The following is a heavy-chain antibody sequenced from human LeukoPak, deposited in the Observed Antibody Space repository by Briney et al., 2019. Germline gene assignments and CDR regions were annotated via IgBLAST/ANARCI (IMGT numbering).Heavy chain of an antibody. Sequence: GGSLRLSCVASGFIFSRYGMHWVRQAPGKGLEYVSAISNSGGSTYYANSVKGRFTIPRDNSKSTLYLQMGSLRGEDMAVYYCARGLITGAAGTYYYYGMDVWGQGTTVTVSS. D-gene: IGHD6-13*01. V-gene: IGHV3-64*01. J-gene: IGHJ6*02. CDR1: GFIFSRYG. CDR2: ISNSGGST. CDR3: ARGLITGAAGTYYYYGMDV.